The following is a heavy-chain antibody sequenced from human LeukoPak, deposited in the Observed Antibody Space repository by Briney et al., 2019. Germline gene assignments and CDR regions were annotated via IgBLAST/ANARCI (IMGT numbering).Heavy chain of an antibody. Sequence: GGSLRLSCAASGFTFSSYAMSWVRQAPGKGLEWVSLISGSGGSTYYADSVRGRFTISRDNSKNTLYLQMNSLRAEDTALYYCAKSGYFHYCYMDVWGKGTTVTVSS. J-gene: IGHJ6*03. CDR1: GFTFSSYA. V-gene: IGHV3-23*01. CDR3: AKSGYFHYCYMDV. CDR2: ISGSGGST.